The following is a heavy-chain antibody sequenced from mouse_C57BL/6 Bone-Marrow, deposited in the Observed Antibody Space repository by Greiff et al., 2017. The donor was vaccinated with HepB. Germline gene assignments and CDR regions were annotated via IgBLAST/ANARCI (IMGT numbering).Heavy chain of an antibody. Sequence: EVKLVESGEGLVKPGGSLKLSCAASGFTFSSYAMSWVRQTPEKRLEWVAYISSGGDYIYYADTVKGRFTISRDNARNTLYLQMSSLKSEDTAMYYCTRSLSYYGSSYAMDYWGQGTSVTVSS. J-gene: IGHJ4*01. CDR3: TRSLSYYGSSYAMDY. D-gene: IGHD1-1*01. V-gene: IGHV5-9-1*02. CDR1: GFTFSSYA. CDR2: ISSGGDYI.